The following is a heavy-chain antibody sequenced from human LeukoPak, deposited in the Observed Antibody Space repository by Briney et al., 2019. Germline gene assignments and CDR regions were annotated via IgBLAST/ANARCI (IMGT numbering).Heavy chain of an antibody. Sequence: PGGSLRLSCAASGFSVGTNYMTWVRQAPGKGLEWVSMIYAGGNTYYRDSVKGRFTISRDNSKNTLYLQMNSLRAEDTAVYYCARGPYYNILTGFRGRILGFDYWGQGTLVTVSS. CDR1: GFSVGTNY. J-gene: IGHJ4*02. CDR3: ARGPYYNILTGFRGRILGFDY. V-gene: IGHV3-53*05. D-gene: IGHD3-9*01. CDR2: IYAGGNT.